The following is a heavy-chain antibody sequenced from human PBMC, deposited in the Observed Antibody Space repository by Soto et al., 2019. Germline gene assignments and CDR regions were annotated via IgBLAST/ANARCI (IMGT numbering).Heavy chain of an antibody. Sequence: QVQLVQSGAEVKKPGSSVKVSCKASGGTFSRYAINWVRQAPGQGLEWMGGIIPIFGTANYAQKLQGRVTITADESTSTAYMELSSLRFEDTAVYYCVRVGDYGSGSYYDYWGQGTLVTVSS. CDR1: GGTFSRYA. D-gene: IGHD3-10*01. CDR2: IIPIFGTA. CDR3: VRVGDYGSGSYYDY. V-gene: IGHV1-69*01. J-gene: IGHJ4*02.